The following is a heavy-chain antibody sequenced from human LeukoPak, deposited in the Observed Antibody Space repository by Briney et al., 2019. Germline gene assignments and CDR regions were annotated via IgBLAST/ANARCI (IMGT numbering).Heavy chain of an antibody. CDR3: ARGRHSMVRGVIAEDY. V-gene: IGHV4-34*01. CDR2: INHSGST. D-gene: IGHD3-10*01. Sequence: SSETLSLTCAVYGGSFSGYCWSWIRQPPGKGLEWIGEINHSGSTNYNPSLKSRATISVDTSKNQFSLKLSSVTAADTAVYYCARGRHSMVRGVIAEDYWGQGTLVTVSS. CDR1: GGSFSGYC. J-gene: IGHJ4*02.